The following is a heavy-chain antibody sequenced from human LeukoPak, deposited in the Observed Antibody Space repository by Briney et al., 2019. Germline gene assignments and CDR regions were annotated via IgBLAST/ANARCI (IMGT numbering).Heavy chain of an antibody. CDR1: GFTFSSYA. J-gene: IGHJ5*02. Sequence: GGSLRLSCAASGFTFSSYALSWVRQPPGKGLEWVSSISGSGSGTYYADSVKGRFTISRDNSKNTLYLQMSSLRAEDTAVYYCAKVPGLMVYDPWGQGTLVTVSS. CDR2: ISGSGSGT. CDR3: AKVPGLMVYDP. V-gene: IGHV3-23*01. D-gene: IGHD2-8*01.